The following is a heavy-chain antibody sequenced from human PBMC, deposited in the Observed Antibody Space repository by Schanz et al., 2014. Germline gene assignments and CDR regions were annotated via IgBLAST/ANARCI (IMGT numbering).Heavy chain of an antibody. J-gene: IGHJ4*02. D-gene: IGHD5-12*01. Sequence: QVQMVESGGGVVQPGRSLRLSCAASGFAFSVYGMHWVRQAPGKGPEWVAVIWSDGSTKYYADSVKGRFTISRDNSKNTLYLQMNSLRAGDTAVYYCASPSGYSDYGTYFDFWGQGTLVTVSS. V-gene: IGHV3-33*03. CDR3: ASPSGYSDYGTYFDF. CDR2: IWSDGSTK. CDR1: GFAFSVYG.